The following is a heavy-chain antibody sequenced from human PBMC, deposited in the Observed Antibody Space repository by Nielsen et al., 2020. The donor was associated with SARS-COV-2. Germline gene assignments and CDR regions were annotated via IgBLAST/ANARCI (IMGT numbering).Heavy chain of an antibody. V-gene: IGHV4-39*07. CDR3: ARDSRRSHYAAFDI. CDR1: GGSISSSSYY. J-gene: IGHJ3*02. D-gene: IGHD1-26*01. CDR2: IYYSGST. Sequence: SETLSLTCTVSGGSISSSSYYWGWIRQPPGKGLEWIESIYYSGSTYYNPSLKSRVTISVDTSKNQFSLKLSSVTAADTAVYYCARDSRRSHYAAFDIWGQGTMVTVSS.